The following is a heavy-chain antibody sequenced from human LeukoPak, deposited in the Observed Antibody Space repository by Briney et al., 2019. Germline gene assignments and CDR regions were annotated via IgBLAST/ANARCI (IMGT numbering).Heavy chain of an antibody. J-gene: IGHJ4*02. D-gene: IGHD2-15*01. CDR3: ARGYDGYCSGGSCSYYFDY. CDR1: GGSFSGYY. CDR2: INDSGST. Sequence: SETLSLTCAVYGGSFSGYYWSWIRQPPGKGLEWIGEINDSGSTNYNPSLKSRVTISVDTSKNQFSLKLSSVTAADTAVYYCARGYDGYCSGGSCSYYFDYWGQGTLVTVSS. V-gene: IGHV4-34*01.